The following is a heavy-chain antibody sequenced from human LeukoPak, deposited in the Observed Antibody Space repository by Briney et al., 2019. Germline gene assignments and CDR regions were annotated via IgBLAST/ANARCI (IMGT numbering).Heavy chain of an antibody. D-gene: IGHD6-6*01. CDR3: AREGGRYSSSSGNWFDP. CDR1: GGSISSYY. CDR2: IYYSGST. Sequence: SETLSLTCTVSGGSISSYYWSWIRQPPGKGLEWIGYIYYSGSTNYNPSLKSRVTISVDTSKNQFSLKLSSVTAADTAVYYCAREGGRYSSSSGNWFDPWGQGTLVTVSS. J-gene: IGHJ5*02. V-gene: IGHV4-59*01.